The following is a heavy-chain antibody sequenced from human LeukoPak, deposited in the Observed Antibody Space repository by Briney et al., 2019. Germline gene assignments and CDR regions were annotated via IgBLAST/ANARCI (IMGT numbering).Heavy chain of an antibody. CDR3: ATSSPSDY. V-gene: IGHV1-69*02. D-gene: IGHD6-6*01. CDR1: GGTFSSYT. J-gene: IGHJ4*02. CDR2: IIAILGIA. Sequence: SVKVSCKASGGTFSSYTISWVRQAPGQGLEWMGRIIAILGIANYAQKFQGRVTITADKSTSTAYMELSSLRSEDTAVYYCATSSPSDYWGQGTLVTVSS.